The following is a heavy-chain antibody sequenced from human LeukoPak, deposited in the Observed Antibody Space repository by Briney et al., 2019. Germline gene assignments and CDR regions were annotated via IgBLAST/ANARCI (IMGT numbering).Heavy chain of an antibody. J-gene: IGHJ4*02. CDR1: WXSVSSNTAT. CDR2: TYYRSKWYN. V-gene: IGHV6-1*01. Sequence: SQTLSLTWAISWXSVSSNTATWNLIRQSPSRGLEWLGRTYYRSKWYNDYAVSVKSRITINPNTSKNQFSLQLNSVTPEDTAVYYCARGWAFAYWGQGTLVTVSS. CDR3: ARGWAFAY. D-gene: IGHD6-19*01.